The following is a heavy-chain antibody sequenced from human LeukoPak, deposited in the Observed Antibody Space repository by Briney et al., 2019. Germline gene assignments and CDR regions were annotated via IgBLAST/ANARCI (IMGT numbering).Heavy chain of an antibody. V-gene: IGHV4-39*07. CDR2: ISYSGST. J-gene: IGHJ4*02. Sequence: SETLPLTCSVSGDSISSGIYFWGWIRQPPGKGLEWIGSISYSGSTYSNPSLKSRVIMSVDTSNNQFSLRLSSVIAADTAVYYCARGSGYYPGGYWGQGALVTVSS. D-gene: IGHD5-12*01. CDR1: GDSISSGIYF. CDR3: ARGSGYYPGGY.